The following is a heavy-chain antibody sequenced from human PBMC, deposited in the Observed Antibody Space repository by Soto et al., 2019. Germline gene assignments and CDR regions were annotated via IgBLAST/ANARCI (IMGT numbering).Heavy chain of an antibody. CDR3: ATQADYCGGDCSYDAFDI. J-gene: IGHJ3*02. Sequence: GESLKISCKGSGYSFTSYWIGWVRQMHGKGLEWMGIIYPGDSDTRYSPSFQGQVTISADKSISTAYLQWSSLKASDTAMYYCATQADYCGGDCSYDAFDIWGQGTMVTVSS. CDR1: GYSFTSYW. CDR2: IYPGDSDT. D-gene: IGHD2-21*02. V-gene: IGHV5-51*01.